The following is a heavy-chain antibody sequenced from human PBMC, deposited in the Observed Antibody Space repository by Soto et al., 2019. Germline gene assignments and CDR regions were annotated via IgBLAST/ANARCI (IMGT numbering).Heavy chain of an antibody. Sequence: QVQLQESGPGLVKPSETLSLTCTVSGGSISSYYWSWIRQPPGKGLEWIGYIYYSGSTNYNPSLKSRATISVDTSKNQFSLKLSSVTAADTAVYYCASHDYSNHGGWDYWGQGTLVTVSS. CDR2: IYYSGST. CDR3: ASHDYSNHGGWDY. CDR1: GGSISSYY. V-gene: IGHV4-59*01. J-gene: IGHJ4*02. D-gene: IGHD4-4*01.